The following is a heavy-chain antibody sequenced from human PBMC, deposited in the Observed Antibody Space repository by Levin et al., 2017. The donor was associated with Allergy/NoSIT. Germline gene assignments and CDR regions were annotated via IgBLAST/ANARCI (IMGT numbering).Heavy chain of an antibody. CDR1: GFTFSSYG. CDR3: AKEVWSVYAPGDYYGMDV. Sequence: SCAASGFTFSSYGMHWVRQAPGKGLEWVAVISYDGSNKYYADSVKGRFTISRDNSKNTLYLQMNSLRAEDTAVYYCAKEVWSVYAPGDYYGMDVWGQGTTVTVSS. CDR2: ISYDGSNK. V-gene: IGHV3-30*18. D-gene: IGHD2-8*01. J-gene: IGHJ6*02.